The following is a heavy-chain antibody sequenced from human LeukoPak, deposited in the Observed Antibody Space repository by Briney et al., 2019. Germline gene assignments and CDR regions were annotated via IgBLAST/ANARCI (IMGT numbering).Heavy chain of an antibody. V-gene: IGHV5-51*01. CDR2: IYPGDSDT. D-gene: IGHD5-24*01. CDR1: GSSFTSYW. Sequence: GAALKISFKGSGSSFTSYWIGWVRPMPGKGQGWMGIIYPGDSDTRYSPSFQGQVTISADKSISTAYLQWSSLKASDTAMYYCARLREGYNINLFDYWGQGTLVTVSS. J-gene: IGHJ4*02. CDR3: ARLREGYNINLFDY.